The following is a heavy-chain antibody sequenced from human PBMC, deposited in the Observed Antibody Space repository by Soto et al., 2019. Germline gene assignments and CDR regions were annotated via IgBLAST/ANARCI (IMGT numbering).Heavy chain of an antibody. D-gene: IGHD3-9*01. J-gene: IGHJ6*02. CDR1: GFSLSNARMG. Sequence: SGPTLVNPTDTLTLTCTVSGFSLSNARMGVSWIRQPPGKALEWLAHIFSNDEKSYSTSLKSRLTISKDTSKSQVVLTMTNMDPVDTATYYCARISSYYDILTGYYYYYGMDVWGQGTTVTVSS. CDR2: IFSNDEK. CDR3: ARISSYYDILTGYYYYYGMDV. V-gene: IGHV2-26*01.